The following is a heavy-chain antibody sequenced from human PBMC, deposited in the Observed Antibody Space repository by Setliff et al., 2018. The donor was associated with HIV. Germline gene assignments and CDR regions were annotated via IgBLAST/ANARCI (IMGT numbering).Heavy chain of an antibody. J-gene: IGHJ4*02. Sequence: ASVKVSCKTSGYTFTSYDINWVRQATGQGLAWMGWMNPNSGNRGYAQKFQGRVTISRNTSISTAYMELSGLRSEDTAVYYCARGRGRYYDSRSYLDYWGQGTQVTVSS. V-gene: IGHV1-8*03. CDR1: GYTFTSYD. CDR3: ARGRGRYYDSRSYLDY. CDR2: MNPNSGNR. D-gene: IGHD3-22*01.